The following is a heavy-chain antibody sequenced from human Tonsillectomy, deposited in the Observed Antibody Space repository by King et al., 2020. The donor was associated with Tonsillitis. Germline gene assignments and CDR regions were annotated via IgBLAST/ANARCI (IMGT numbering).Heavy chain of an antibody. D-gene: IGHD6-19*01. V-gene: IGHV1-18*01. J-gene: IGHJ4*02. CDR1: GYTFTTYG. CDR3: ARAASSGWYGGDY. CDR2: ISADNGNT. Sequence: QLVQSGAEVKKPGASVKVSCKASGYTFTTYGISWVRQAPGQGLEWMGWISADNGNTNDEQKLQGRVTMTTDTSTSTAYMDLRSLRSDDTAVYYCARAASSGWYGGDYWGQGTLVTVSS.